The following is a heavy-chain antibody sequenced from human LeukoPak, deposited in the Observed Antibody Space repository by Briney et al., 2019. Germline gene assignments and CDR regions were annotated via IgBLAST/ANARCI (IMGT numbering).Heavy chain of an antibody. CDR2: IETDDAGT. J-gene: IGHJ5*02. Sequence: ASVTVSCKASGYTFTSYGLSWVRQAPGQGLEWMGWIETDDAGTNYAQRFQGRVTLTRDTSTSTAYMEVRSLRSDDTAVYYCARDFFPAQGGRNWFDCLDPWGQGTLVTVSS. CDR3: ARDFFPAQGGRNWFDCLDP. CDR1: GYTFTSYG. V-gene: IGHV1-18*01. D-gene: IGHD3-9*01.